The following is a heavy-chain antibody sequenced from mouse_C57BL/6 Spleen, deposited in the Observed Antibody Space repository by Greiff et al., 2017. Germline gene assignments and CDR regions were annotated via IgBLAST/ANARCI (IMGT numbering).Heavy chain of an antibody. D-gene: IGHD1-1*01. CDR1: GYTFTSYW. CDR2: LDPNRGGT. CDR3: ARGGGSSYYAMDY. J-gene: IGHJ4*01. Sequence: QVQLQQPGAELVKPGASVKLSCKASGYTFTSYWMHWVKQRPGRGLEWIGRLDPNRGGTKYNEKFKSKATLTVDKPSSTAYMQLSSLTAEDSAVYYCARGGGSSYYAMDYWGQGTSVTVSS. V-gene: IGHV1-72*01.